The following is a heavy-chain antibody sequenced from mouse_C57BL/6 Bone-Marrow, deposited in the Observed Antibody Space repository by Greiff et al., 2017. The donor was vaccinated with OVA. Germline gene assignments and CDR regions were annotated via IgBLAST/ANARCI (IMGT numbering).Heavy chain of an antibody. CDR2: IYPGSGNT. CDR1: GYTFTDYY. CDR3: ARWGPFDY. V-gene: IGHV1-76*01. J-gene: IGHJ2*01. Sequence: VMLVESGAELVRPGASVKLSCKASGYTFTDYYINGVQQRPGQGLEWIARIYPGSGNTYYNEKLKGKATLTAEKSSSTAYMQLSSLTSEDSAVYFCARWGPFDYWGQGTTLTVSS.